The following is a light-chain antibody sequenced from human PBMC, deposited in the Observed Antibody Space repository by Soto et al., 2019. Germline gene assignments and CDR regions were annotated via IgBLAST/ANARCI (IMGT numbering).Light chain of an antibody. CDR2: LNSDGIH. V-gene: IGLV4-69*01. Sequence: QAVLTQSPSASASLGASVKLTCTLSSDYSTYAVAWHQQQPEKGPRYLMRLNSDGIHSKVDGIPDRFSGSSSGAERYLTISSLQSEDEADYYCQTWGTGIRVVFGGGTKVTVL. CDR1: SDYSTYA. J-gene: IGLJ2*01. CDR3: QTWGTGIRVV.